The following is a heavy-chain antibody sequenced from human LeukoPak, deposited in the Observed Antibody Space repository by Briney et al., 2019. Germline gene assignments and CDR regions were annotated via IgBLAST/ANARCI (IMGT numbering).Heavy chain of an antibody. V-gene: IGHV4-30-2*01. D-gene: IGHD1-26*01. Sequence: PSETLSLTCTVSGGSISSGDYYWSWIRQPPGKGLEWIGYIYHTGSTYYNPSLASRVTISVDRSKNQFSLRLTSVTAADTAVFYCARGGVGPTTNWFDPWGQGTLVTVSS. CDR1: GGSISSGDYY. CDR3: ARGGVGPTTNWFDP. J-gene: IGHJ5*02. CDR2: IYHTGST.